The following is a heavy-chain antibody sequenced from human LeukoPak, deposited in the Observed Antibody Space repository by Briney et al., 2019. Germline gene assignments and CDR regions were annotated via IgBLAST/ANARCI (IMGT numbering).Heavy chain of an antibody. CDR1: GFTYTTYA. Sequence: GGSLRLSCTASGFTYTTYAMHWVRQAPGKGLEWVAVISDDGSNKYYADSVKGRFAISRDNSKNTLFLQMDSLRPEDTALYYCARATYSSSWGGFAFDIWGQGTMVTVSS. D-gene: IGHD6-13*01. J-gene: IGHJ3*02. V-gene: IGHV3-30*09. CDR2: ISDDGSNK. CDR3: ARATYSSSWGGFAFDI.